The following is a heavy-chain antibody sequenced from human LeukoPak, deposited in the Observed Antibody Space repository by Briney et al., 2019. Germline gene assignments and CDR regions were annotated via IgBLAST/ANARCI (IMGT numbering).Heavy chain of an antibody. D-gene: IGHD3-10*01. CDR3: ARDPGFGGSDFDY. CDR1: GFTFSSYS. Sequence: PGGSLRLSCAASGFTFSSYSMNWVRQAPGKGLEWVSSISSSSSYIYYADSVKGRFTISRDNAKNSLYLQMNSLRAEDTAVYYCARDPGFGGSDFDYWGQGTLVTVSS. J-gene: IGHJ4*02. CDR2: ISSSSSYI. V-gene: IGHV3-21*01.